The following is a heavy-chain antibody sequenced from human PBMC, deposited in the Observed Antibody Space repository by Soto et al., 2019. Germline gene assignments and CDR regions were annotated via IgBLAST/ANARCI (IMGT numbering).Heavy chain of an antibody. V-gene: IGHV3-21*01. J-gene: IGHJ4*02. CDR1: GFTFSRFS. Sequence: PGGSLRLSCAASGFTFSRFSMNWVRQAPGKGLEWVSSISSSSSYIYQADSVKGRFTISRDNAKNSLYLQMNSLRAEDTAVYYCARDDYWGQGTLVTVSS. CDR3: ARDDY. CDR2: ISSSSSYI.